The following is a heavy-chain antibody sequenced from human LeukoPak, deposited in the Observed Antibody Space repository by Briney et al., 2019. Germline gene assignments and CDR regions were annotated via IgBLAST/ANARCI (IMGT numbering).Heavy chain of an antibody. V-gene: IGHV7-4-1*02. J-gene: IGHJ5*02. D-gene: IGHD6-13*01. Sequence: GASVKVSCKASGYTFTTYPMNWVRQAPGQGLEWMGWINTNTGNPTYARGFTGRFVFSLDTSVSTAYLQISSLKADDTAVYYCARDPYTSSSWYRGRANNWFDPWGQGTLVTVSS. CDR3: ARDPYTSSSWYRGRANNWFDP. CDR1: GYTFTTYP. CDR2: INTNTGNP.